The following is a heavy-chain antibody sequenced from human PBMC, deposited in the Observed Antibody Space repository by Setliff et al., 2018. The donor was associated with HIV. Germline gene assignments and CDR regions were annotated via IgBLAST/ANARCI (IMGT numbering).Heavy chain of an antibody. V-gene: IGHV3-30-3*01. Sequence: GVSLRLSCAASGFNFNNHAMHWVRQAPGKGLEWVAVISYDGSNKYYADSVKGRFTISRDNSKNTLYLQMNSLRVEDTAVYYCARETMYDSRGYLSHYFDYWGQGTPVTVSS. CDR3: ARETMYDSRGYLSHYFDY. CDR1: GFNFNNHA. J-gene: IGHJ4*02. D-gene: IGHD3-22*01. CDR2: ISYDGSNK.